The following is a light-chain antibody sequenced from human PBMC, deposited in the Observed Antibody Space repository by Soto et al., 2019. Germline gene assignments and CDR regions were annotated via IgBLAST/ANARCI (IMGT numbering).Light chain of an antibody. V-gene: IGLV2-14*01. J-gene: IGLJ1*01. Sequence: SALTQPASVSGSPGQSITISCTGTGSDVGDYNSVSWYQQYPGKAPQLMIYHVSSRPSGVSNRFSGSKSGNTASLTISGLQAEDEADYYCSSYTSSNTLVFGTGTKLTVL. CDR2: HVS. CDR3: SSYTSSNTLV. CDR1: GSDVGDYNS.